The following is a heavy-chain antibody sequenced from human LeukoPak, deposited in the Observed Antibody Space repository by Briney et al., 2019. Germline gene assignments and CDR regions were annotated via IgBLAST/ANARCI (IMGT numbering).Heavy chain of an antibody. Sequence: SETLSPTCTVSGGSISSYYWSWIRQPPGKGLEWIGYIYYSGSTNYNPSLKSRVTISVDTSKNQFSLKLSSVTAADTAVYYCARGPNGWWLRDGYYYYMDVWGKGTTVTASS. J-gene: IGHJ6*03. D-gene: IGHD2-15*01. CDR1: GGSISSYY. CDR3: ARGPNGWWLRDGYYYYMDV. V-gene: IGHV4-59*01. CDR2: IYYSGST.